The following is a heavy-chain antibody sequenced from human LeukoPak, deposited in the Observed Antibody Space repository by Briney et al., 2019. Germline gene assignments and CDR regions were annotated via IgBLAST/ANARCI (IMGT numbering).Heavy chain of an antibody. CDR2: IDIDGTGT. J-gene: IGHJ4*02. V-gene: IGHV3-74*01. CDR3: GTVFDH. Sequence: GGSLRLSCAASGFTFTNYWMHWVRQAPGKGLVWVSCIDIDGTGTSYADSVKGRFTISRDNAKNTVSLQMNSLKAEDTAVYYCGTVFDHWGPGILVTVSS. CDR1: GFTFTNYW.